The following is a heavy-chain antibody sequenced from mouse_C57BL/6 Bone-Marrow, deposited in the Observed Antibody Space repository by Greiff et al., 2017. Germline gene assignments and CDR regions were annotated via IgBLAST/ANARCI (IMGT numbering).Heavy chain of an antibody. CDR1: GYTFTSYG. CDR3: ARFEGGY. Sequence: QVQLKESGAELARPGASVKLSCRASGYTFTSYGISWVKQRTGQGLEWIGEIYPRSGNTYYTEKFKGKAILTADKSSSTAYMELRSLTSEDSAVYFCARFEGGYWGQGTTLTVSS. D-gene: IGHD1-1*02. J-gene: IGHJ2*01. V-gene: IGHV1-81*01. CDR2: IYPRSGNT.